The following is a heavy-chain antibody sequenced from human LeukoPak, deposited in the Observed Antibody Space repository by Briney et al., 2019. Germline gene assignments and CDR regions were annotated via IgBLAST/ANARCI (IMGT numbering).Heavy chain of an antibody. V-gene: IGHV3-7*01. D-gene: IGHD5-12*01. CDR1: GFTFSSYW. J-gene: IGHJ4*02. CDR2: IKQDGSEK. Sequence: GGSLRLSCAASGFTFSSYWMSWVRQAPGKGLEWVANIKQDGSEKYYVDSVKGRFTISRDNAKNSLYLQMNSLRAEDTAVYYCARPHSGYHDYPFQPTDYWGQGTLVTVSS. CDR3: ARPHSGYHDYPFQPTDY.